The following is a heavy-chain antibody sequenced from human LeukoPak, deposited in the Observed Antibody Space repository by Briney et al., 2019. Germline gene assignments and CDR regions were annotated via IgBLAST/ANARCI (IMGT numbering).Heavy chain of an antibody. CDR2: ITSSSSYI. CDR3: ARDATSWEELWFGELSPFDY. V-gene: IGHV3-21*01. Sequence: GGSLRLSCAASGFTFSSYDMTWVRQAPGRGLEWVSSITSSSSYIYYADSVKGRFTISRDNAKNSLYLQMNSLRAEDTAVYYCARDATSWEELWFGELSPFDYWGQGTLVTVSS. J-gene: IGHJ4*02. CDR1: GFTFSSYD. D-gene: IGHD3-10*01.